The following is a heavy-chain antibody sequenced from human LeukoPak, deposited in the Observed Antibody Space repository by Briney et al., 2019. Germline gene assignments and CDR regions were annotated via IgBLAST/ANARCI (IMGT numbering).Heavy chain of an antibody. J-gene: IGHJ4*02. CDR2: IIPIFGTA. D-gene: IGHD2-15*01. V-gene: IGHV1-69*05. Sequence: GSSVKVSCKASGGTFSSYAISWVRQAPGQGLEWMGRIIPIFGTANYAQKFQGRVTITTDESTSTAYMELSSLRSEDTAVYYCVRGGLYCSGGSCYSESFDYWGQGTLVTVSS. CDR1: GGTFSSYA. CDR3: VRGGLYCSGGSCYSESFDY.